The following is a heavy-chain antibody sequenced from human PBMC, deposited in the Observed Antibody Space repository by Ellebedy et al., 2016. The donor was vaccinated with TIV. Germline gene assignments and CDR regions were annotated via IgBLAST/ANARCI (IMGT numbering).Heavy chain of an antibody. CDR2: IIPIFGAA. J-gene: IGHJ4*02. CDR3: ARAESGGYAWDY. D-gene: IGHD5-12*01. V-gene: IGHV1-69*13. Sequence: AASVKVSCKASGGTFNNYAINWVRQAPGQGLEWMGGIIPIFGAANYAQKFQGRASITADDSTSTAYMELSGLRSEDTAVYFCARAESGGYAWDYWGQGTLVTVSS. CDR1: GGTFNNYA.